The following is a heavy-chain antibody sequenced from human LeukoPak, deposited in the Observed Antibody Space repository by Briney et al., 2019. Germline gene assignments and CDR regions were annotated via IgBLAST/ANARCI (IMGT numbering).Heavy chain of an antibody. Sequence: SETLSLNIDVPGDAISSGPYWWWNHQQPGKGLEWMGSIYHSGSTYYYPSLKSRITMSVDTSQNQFSLKLTSVTAADTAVYYCARGPTTVTPLDYWGPGILVTVSS. D-gene: IGHD4-17*01. J-gene: IGHJ4*02. V-gene: IGHV4-38-2*01. CDR2: IYHSGST. CDR3: ARGPTTVTPLDY. CDR1: GDAISSGPY.